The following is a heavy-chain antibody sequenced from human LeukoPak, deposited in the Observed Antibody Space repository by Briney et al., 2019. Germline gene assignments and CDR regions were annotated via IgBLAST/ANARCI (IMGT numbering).Heavy chain of an antibody. CDR1: GDYISSYY. CDR3: ARDLRYDSSGWAFDY. V-gene: IGHV4-59*01. CDR2: IYYSGST. J-gene: IGHJ4*02. D-gene: IGHD3-22*01. Sequence: SETLSLTCSVSGDYISSYYWSWIRQPPGKGLEWIGYIYYSGSTNYNPSLKSRVTISVDTSKNQFSLKLSSVTAADTAVYYCARDLRYDSSGWAFDYWGQGTLVTVSS.